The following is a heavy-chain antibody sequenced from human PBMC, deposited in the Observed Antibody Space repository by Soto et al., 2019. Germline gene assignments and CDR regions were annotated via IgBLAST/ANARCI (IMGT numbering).Heavy chain of an antibody. CDR1: GGSIDYYR. V-gene: IGHV4-59*01. Sequence: PSETLSLTCTVSGGSIDYYRWSWIRQPPGKGLEWIGDISDSGSTNYNLSLRSRVTILVDTSKNQFSLKLNSVTAADTAVYYCARDSSSWFPYYGIDVWGQGTLVTVSS. CDR2: ISDSGST. CDR3: ARDSSSWFPYYGIDV. D-gene: IGHD6-13*01. J-gene: IGHJ4*01.